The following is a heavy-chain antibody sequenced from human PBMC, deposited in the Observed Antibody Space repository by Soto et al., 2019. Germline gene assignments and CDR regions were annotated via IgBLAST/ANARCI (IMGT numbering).Heavy chain of an antibody. V-gene: IGHV3-74*01. D-gene: IGHD6-19*01. CDR3: ARAVDSCGWPYFDY. Sequence: EVQLVESGGGLVQPGGSLRLSCAASGFTFSSYGMHWVRQAPGKGLVWVSRINSDGSSTSYADSVKGRFTISRDNAKNTLYLQMNGLRAEDTAVYYCARAVDSCGWPYFDYWGQGTLVTVSS. CDR1: GFTFSSYG. CDR2: INSDGSST. J-gene: IGHJ4*02.